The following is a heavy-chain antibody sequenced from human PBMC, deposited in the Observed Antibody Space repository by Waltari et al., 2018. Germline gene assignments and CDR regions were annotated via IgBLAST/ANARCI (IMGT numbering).Heavy chain of an antibody. V-gene: IGHV4-59*11. Sequence: QVQLQESGPGLVKPSETLSLTCTVSGGSISSHYWRWIRQPPGKGLEWIGYIYYSGSTNYNPSLKSRVTISVDTSKNQFSLKLSSVTAADTAVYYCARSMVQGVIYAFDIWGQGTMVTVSS. CDR2: IYYSGST. CDR3: ARSMVQGVIYAFDI. CDR1: GGSISSHY. J-gene: IGHJ3*02. D-gene: IGHD3-10*01.